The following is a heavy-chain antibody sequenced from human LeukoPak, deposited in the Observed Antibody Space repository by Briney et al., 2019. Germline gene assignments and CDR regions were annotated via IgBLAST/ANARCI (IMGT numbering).Heavy chain of an antibody. V-gene: IGHV4-38-2*02. Sequence: SETLSLTCTVSGYSLSSGYYWGWIRQPPGKGLEWIGSIYHSGSTYYNPSLKSRVTISVDTSKNQFSLKLSSVTAADTAVYYCARLGYCSSTSCYTTPSYFDYWGQGTLVTVSS. D-gene: IGHD2-2*02. CDR2: IYHSGST. CDR1: GYSLSSGYY. CDR3: ARLGYCSSTSCYTTPSYFDY. J-gene: IGHJ4*02.